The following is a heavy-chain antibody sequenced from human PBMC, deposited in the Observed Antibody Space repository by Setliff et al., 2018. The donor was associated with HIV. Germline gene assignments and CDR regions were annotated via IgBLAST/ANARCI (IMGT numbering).Heavy chain of an antibody. Sequence: ASVKVSCKASGYTFTTYSLHWVRQAPGHSLEWMGWINVGNGDTKYSPELQGRISITRDTSADTAYMELSSLRSDDTAVYFCARGALLAVFDFDHWGQGTQVTVSS. J-gene: IGHJ4*02. CDR2: INVGNGDT. V-gene: IGHV1-3*01. CDR3: ARGALLAVFDFDH. D-gene: IGHD3-10*01. CDR1: GYTFTTYS.